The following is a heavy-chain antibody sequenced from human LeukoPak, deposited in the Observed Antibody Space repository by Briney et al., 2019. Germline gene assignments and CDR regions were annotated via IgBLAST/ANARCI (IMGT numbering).Heavy chain of an antibody. CDR3: ARDGIARGSGSYLDF. CDR1: GFTFSNYP. CDR2: ISHDGSKK. J-gene: IGHJ4*02. Sequence: GGSLRLSCAASGFTFSNYPMHWVRQAPGKGLEGVAVISHDGSKKSYADSVKGRFTISRDNSKNTLYLQMNSLTTEDTAVYYCARDGIARGSGSYLDFWGQGTLVTVSS. D-gene: IGHD3-10*01. V-gene: IGHV3-30*04.